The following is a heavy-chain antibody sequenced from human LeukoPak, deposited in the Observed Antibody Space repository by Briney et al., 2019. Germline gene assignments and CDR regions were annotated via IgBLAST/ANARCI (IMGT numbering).Heavy chain of an antibody. J-gene: IGHJ4*02. CDR3: ARAEGGGIAFLIDY. Sequence: GSLRLSCAASGFTFSRYSMNWVRQAPGKGLEWVSYITSSSSTIYYADSVKGRFTISRDNAKNSLYLQMNSLRADDTVVYYCARAEGGGIAFLIDYWGQGTLVTVSS. D-gene: IGHD1-1*01. CDR2: ITSSSSTI. V-gene: IGHV3-48*01. CDR1: GFTFSRYS.